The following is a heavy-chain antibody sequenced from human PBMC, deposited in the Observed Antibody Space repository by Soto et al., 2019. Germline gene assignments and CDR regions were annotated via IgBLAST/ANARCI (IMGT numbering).Heavy chain of an antibody. CDR2: IFYSGIT. CDR3: ARRKYSGTFWSLDY. J-gene: IGHJ4*02. D-gene: IGHD1-26*01. CDR1: GDSISSSSYY. V-gene: IGHV4-39*01. Sequence: ASETLSLTCTVSGDSISSSSYYWAWIRQPPGKGLEWIGNIFYSGITYYNPSLRSRVTMSVDTSKNQLSLKLRSVIAADTAMYYRARRKYSGTFWSLDYWGQGTLVTVYS.